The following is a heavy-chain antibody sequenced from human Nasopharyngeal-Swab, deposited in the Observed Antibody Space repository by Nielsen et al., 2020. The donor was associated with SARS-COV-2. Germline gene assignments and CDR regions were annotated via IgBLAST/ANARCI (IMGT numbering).Heavy chain of an antibody. CDR1: QFAFGNYW. CDR2: IKQDGSEK. Sequence: GESLKISCVVSQFAFGNYWMSWVRQAPGKGPEWVANIKQDGSEKYYVDSVKGRFTISRDNAKNSLYLQMNSLGAEDTAVYHCVTGGSYYVYWGQGTLVTVSS. V-gene: IGHV3-7*01. CDR3: VTGGSYYVY. D-gene: IGHD1-26*01. J-gene: IGHJ4*02.